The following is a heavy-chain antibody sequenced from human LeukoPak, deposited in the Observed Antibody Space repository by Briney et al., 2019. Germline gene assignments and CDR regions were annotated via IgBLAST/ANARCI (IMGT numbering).Heavy chain of an antibody. V-gene: IGHV3-74*01. CDR1: GFTFSSYW. CDR2: INTDGSST. CDR3: ATRTMS. J-gene: IGHJ5*02. D-gene: IGHD3-10*02. Sequence: GGSLRLSCAASGFTFSSYWMHWVRQAPGKGLVWVSCINTDGSSTTYADSVKGRLTISRDNAKNTLYLQMNSLRAEDTAAYFCATRTMSWGQGTLVTVSS.